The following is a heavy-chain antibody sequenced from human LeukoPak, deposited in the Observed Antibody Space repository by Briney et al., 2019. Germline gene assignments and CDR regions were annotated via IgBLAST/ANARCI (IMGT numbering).Heavy chain of an antibody. V-gene: IGHV4-59*01. J-gene: IGHJ5*02. CDR3: ARASGIWFGELSWFDP. Sequence: PSETLSLTCTVSGGSISSYYWSWIRQPPGKGLEWIGYIYYSGSTNYNPSLKSRVTISVDTSKNQFSLKLSSVTAADTAVYYCARASGIWFGELSWFDPWGQGTLVIVSS. D-gene: IGHD3-10*01. CDR1: GGSISSYY. CDR2: IYYSGST.